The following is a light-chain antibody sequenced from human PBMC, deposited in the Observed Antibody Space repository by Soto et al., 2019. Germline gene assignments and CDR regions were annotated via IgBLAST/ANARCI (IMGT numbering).Light chain of an antibody. CDR2: EVI. Sequence: QSVLTQPPSASGSPGQSVTISCTGTSNDVGGYDSVSWFQQRPGKVPKLLIYEVIKRPSGVPDRFSGSKSGNTASLTVSGLQADDEADYYCSEHSGSFNFYVFGTGTKVTVL. J-gene: IGLJ1*01. CDR1: SNDVGGYDS. CDR3: SEHSGSFNFYV. V-gene: IGLV2-8*01.